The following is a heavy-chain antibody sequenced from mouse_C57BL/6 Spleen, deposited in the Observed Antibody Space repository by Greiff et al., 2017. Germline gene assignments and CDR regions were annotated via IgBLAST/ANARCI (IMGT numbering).Heavy chain of an antibody. CDR2: IDPETGGT. CDR1: GYTFTDYE. V-gene: IGHV1-15*01. CDR3: TRWGSWYFDV. D-gene: IGHD3-1*01. Sequence: VQLQQSGAELVRPGASVTLSCKASGYTFTDYEMHWVKQTPVHGLEWIGAIDPETGGTAYNQKFKGKAILTAYKSSSTAYMELRSLTSEDSAVYYCTRWGSWYFDVWGTGTTVTVSS. J-gene: IGHJ1*03.